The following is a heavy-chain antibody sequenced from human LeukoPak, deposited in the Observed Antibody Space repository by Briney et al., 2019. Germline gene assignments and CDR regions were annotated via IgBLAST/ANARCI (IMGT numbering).Heavy chain of an antibody. D-gene: IGHD6-19*01. CDR3: ARGYSSGWYVNWFDP. CDR1: GGTISSYY. CDR2: IYYSGST. V-gene: IGHV4-59*01. Sequence: SETLSLTCTVSGGTISSYYWSWIRQPPGKGLEWIGYIYYSGSTNYNPSLKSRVTISVDTSKNQFFLKLSSVTAADTAVYYCARGYSSGWYVNWFDPWGQGTLVTVSS. J-gene: IGHJ5*02.